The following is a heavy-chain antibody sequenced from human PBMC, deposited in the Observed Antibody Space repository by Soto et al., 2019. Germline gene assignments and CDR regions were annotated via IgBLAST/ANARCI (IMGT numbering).Heavy chain of an antibody. Sequence: QVQLVESEGGVVQPGKSLRLSCAASGFTFSNYGMHWVRQAPGKGLEWVAVISYDGSNIYYADSVKGRFTISRDNSKNTLYLQMNSLRAEDTAVYYCAKPPVEYSASYSFDIWGQGTMVTVSS. CDR1: GFTFSNYG. CDR3: AKPPVEYSASYSFDI. D-gene: IGHD2-21*01. CDR2: ISYDGSNI. V-gene: IGHV3-30*18. J-gene: IGHJ3*02.